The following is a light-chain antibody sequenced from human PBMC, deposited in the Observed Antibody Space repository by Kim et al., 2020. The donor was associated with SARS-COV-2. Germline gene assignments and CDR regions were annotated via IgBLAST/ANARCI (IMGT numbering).Light chain of an antibody. J-gene: IGLJ3*02. CDR2: SND. Sequence: GQRVTISCSGSISNIGSNVVNWYQQLPGTPPKLLMYSNDYRPSGVPDRFSGSKSGTSASLAISGLQSEDEADYYCAARDDSLKGSVFGGGTQLTVL. CDR3: AARDDSLKGSV. V-gene: IGLV1-44*01. CDR1: ISNIGSNV.